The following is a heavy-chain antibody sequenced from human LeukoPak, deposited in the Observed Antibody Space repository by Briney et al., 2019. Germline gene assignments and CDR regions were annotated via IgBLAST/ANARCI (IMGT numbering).Heavy chain of an antibody. CDR2: LSGSGSST. CDR3: ARARGASGSRPRYFDF. CDR1: GFTFSDSA. Sequence: GGSLRLSCAASGFTFSDSAMSWIRQAPGKGLEWVSALSGSGSSTYTADSVQGRFTISRDNSKSTLFLQMDSLRAEDTAVYYCARARGASGSRPRYFDFWGQGTLVAVAS. D-gene: IGHD3-10*01. V-gene: IGHV3-23*01. J-gene: IGHJ4*02.